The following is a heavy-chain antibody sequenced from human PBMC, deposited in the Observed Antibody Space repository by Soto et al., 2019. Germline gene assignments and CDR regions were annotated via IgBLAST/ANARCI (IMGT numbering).Heavy chain of an antibody. CDR1: GFTFSSYG. D-gene: IGHD2-2*01. CDR3: AKDTADIVVVPAAIDWFDP. Sequence: PGGSLRLSCAASGFTFSSYGMHWVRQAPGKGLEWVAVISYDGSNKYYADSVKGRFTISRDNSKNTLYLQMNSLRAEDTAVYYCAKDTADIVVVPAAIDWFDPWGQGTLVTVSS. J-gene: IGHJ5*02. CDR2: ISYDGSNK. V-gene: IGHV3-30*18.